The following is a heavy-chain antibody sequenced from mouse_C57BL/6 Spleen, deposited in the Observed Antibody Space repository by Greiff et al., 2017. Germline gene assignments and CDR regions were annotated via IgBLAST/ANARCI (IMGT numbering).Heavy chain of an antibody. J-gene: IGHJ2*01. CDR1: GYTFTSYW. CDR3: AKERVGGFDY. Sequence: QVQLQQPGAELVKPGASVKMSCKASGYTFTSYWITWVKQRPGQGLEWIGDIYPGSGSTNYNEKFESKATLTVDASSSTACMQLSSLTSEDSAVYYGAKERVGGFDYWGQGTTLTVSS. D-gene: IGHD1-1*02. CDR2: IYPGSGST. V-gene: IGHV1-55*01.